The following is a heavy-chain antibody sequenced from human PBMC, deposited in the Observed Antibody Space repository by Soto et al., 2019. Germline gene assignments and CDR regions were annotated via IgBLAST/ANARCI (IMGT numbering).Heavy chain of an antibody. CDR3: AKASATIKTLEPFFDR. V-gene: IGHV3-23*01. D-gene: IGHD5-12*01. Sequence: DVQLLESGGGFVQPGGSLRLSCEVSGFTFKYSGMSWVRQAPGKGLEWVAGVSGSGDSSYYADSVRGRFTISRDNSNHTVYLHMSCLRAGDTSVYYCAKASATIKTLEPFFDRWGQGTLATISS. CDR1: GFTFKYSG. CDR2: VSGSGDSS. J-gene: IGHJ4*02.